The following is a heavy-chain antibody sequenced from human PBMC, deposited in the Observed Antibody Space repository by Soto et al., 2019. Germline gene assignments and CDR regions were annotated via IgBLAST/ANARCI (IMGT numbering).Heavy chain of an antibody. Sequence: RASVKVSCKASGYTFTGYYMHWVRQAPGQGLEWMGWINPNSGGTNYAQKFQGWVTMTRDTSISTAYMELSRLRSDDTAVYYCARDLGNDSSGYPNLHHNWFDPWGQGTLVTVSS. CDR1: GYTFTGYY. CDR2: INPNSGGT. J-gene: IGHJ5*02. V-gene: IGHV1-2*04. CDR3: ARDLGNDSSGYPNLHHNWFDP. D-gene: IGHD3-22*01.